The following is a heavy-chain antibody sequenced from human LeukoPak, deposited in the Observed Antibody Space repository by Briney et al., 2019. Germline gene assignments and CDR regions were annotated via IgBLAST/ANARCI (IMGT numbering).Heavy chain of an antibody. Sequence: PSETLSLTCTVSGGSISSSSYYWGWIRQPPGKGLEWIGSIYYSGSTYYNPSLKSRVTISVDTSKNQFSLKLSSVTAADTAVYYCARWGGYCGGDCSWYFDLWGRGTLVTVSS. D-gene: IGHD2-21*02. J-gene: IGHJ2*01. CDR2: IYYSGST. CDR1: GGSISSSSYY. CDR3: ARWGGYCGGDCSWYFDL. V-gene: IGHV4-39*07.